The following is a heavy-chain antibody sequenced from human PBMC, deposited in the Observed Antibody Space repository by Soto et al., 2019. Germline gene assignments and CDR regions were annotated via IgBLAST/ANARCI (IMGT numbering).Heavy chain of an antibody. J-gene: IGHJ4*02. CDR1: GGSISGGGFC. CDR2: ILHTGGT. Sequence: PSETLSLTCAVSGGSISGGGFCWSGIRQPAGKGLEWIGYILHTGGTQYNPSLKSRVSMSVDKSKNQFSLHLTSVTAADAAVYYCARLQFGEGFDYWGQGALVTVSS. D-gene: IGHD3-10*01. CDR3: ARLQFGEGFDY. V-gene: IGHV4-30-2*01.